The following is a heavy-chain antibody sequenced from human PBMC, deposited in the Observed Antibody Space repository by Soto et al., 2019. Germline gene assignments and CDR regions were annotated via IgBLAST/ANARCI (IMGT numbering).Heavy chain of an antibody. Sequence: PGWSLGLSCAASGFTLSNAWMNWVRQAPGKGLEWVGRIKSKTDGGTTDYAAPVKGRFTISRDDSKNTLYLQMNSLKTEDTAVYYCTTGSNRFLEWSPSGSYYYYYYGMDVWGQGTTVTVSS. J-gene: IGHJ6*02. CDR2: IKSKTDGGTT. D-gene: IGHD3-3*01. CDR1: GFTLSNAW. V-gene: IGHV3-15*07. CDR3: TTGSNRFLEWSPSGSYYYYYYGMDV.